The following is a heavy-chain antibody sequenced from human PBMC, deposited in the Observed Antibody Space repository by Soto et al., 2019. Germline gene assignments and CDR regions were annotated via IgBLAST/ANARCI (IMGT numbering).Heavy chain of an antibody. CDR2: IYSGGST. CDR1: GFTVSSNY. V-gene: IGHV3-53*04. Sequence: EVQLVESGGGLVQPGGSLRLSCAASGFTVSSNYMSWVRQAPGKGLEWVSVIYSGGSTYYADSVKGRFTISRHNPKNTLYLQMNSLRAEDTAVYYCARDADYALDPWGQGTLVTVSS. D-gene: IGHD4-17*01. J-gene: IGHJ5*02. CDR3: ARDADYALDP.